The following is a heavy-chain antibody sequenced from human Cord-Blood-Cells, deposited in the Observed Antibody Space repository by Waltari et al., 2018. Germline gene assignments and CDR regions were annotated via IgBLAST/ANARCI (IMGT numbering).Heavy chain of an antibody. CDR2: IYHSGRT. CDR1: GYSISSGYY. CDR3: ARSFCSSTSCLNWFDP. V-gene: IGHV4-38-2*02. J-gene: IGHJ5*02. Sequence: QVQLQESGPGLVKPSETLSLTCTVSGYSISSGYYWGWIRQPPGKGLEWIGSIYHSGRTYYNPSLKIRVTISVDPSKNQFSLKLSSVTAADTAVYYCARSFCSSTSCLNWFDPWGQGTLDTVSS. D-gene: IGHD2-2*01.